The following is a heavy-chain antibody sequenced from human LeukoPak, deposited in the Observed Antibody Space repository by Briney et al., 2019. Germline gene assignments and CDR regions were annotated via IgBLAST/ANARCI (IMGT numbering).Heavy chain of an antibody. J-gene: IGHJ4*02. CDR1: GGSFSGYY. Sequence: SETLSLTCAVYGGSFSGYYWSWIRQPPGKGLEWIGEINHSGSTNYNPSLKSRVTISVDTSKNQFSLKLSSVTAADTAVYYCARHDYGDYFWDYWGQGTLVTVSS. CDR3: ARHDYGDYFWDY. CDR2: INHSGST. D-gene: IGHD4-17*01. V-gene: IGHV4-34*01.